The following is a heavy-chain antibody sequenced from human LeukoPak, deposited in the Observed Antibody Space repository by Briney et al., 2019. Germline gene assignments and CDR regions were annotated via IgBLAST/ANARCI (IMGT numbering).Heavy chain of an antibody. V-gene: IGHV4-59*01. Sequence: KPSETLSLTCTVSGGSISSYYWSWIRQPPGKGLEWIGYIYYSGSTNYNPSLKSRVTISVDTSKNQFSLKLSSVTAADTAVDYCARAYPAATFDYWGQGTLVTVSS. CDR3: ARAYPAATFDY. J-gene: IGHJ4*02. CDR2: IYYSGST. CDR1: GGSISSYY. D-gene: IGHD2-2*01.